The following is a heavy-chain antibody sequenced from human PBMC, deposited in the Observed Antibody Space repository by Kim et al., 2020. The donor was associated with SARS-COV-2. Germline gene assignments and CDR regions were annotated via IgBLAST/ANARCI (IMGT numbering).Heavy chain of an antibody. V-gene: IGHV4-31*03. CDR2: IYYSGST. D-gene: IGHD5-18*01. J-gene: IGHJ6*02. Sequence: SETLSLTCTVSGGSISSGGYYWSWIRQHPGKGLEWIGYIYYSGSTYYNPSLKSRVTISVDTSKNQFSLKLSSVTAADTAVYYCARDGGYSYGLPWGMDVWGQGTTVTVSS. CDR1: GGSISSGGYY. CDR3: ARDGGYSYGLPWGMDV.